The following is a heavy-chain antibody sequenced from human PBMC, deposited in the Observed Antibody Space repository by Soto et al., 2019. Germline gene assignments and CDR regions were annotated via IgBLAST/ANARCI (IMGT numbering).Heavy chain of an antibody. V-gene: IGHV3-30-3*01. J-gene: IGHJ6*02. Sequence: QVQLVESGGGVVQPGRSLRLSCAASGFTFSSYVMNWVRQAPGKGLEWVAVISYDGNNKYYADSVKGRFTISRDNSKNRLYLQMNSLRAEDTAVYYCARAGCDGGRCYTLVGLRYGMDVWGQGTTVTVSS. CDR2: ISYDGNNK. CDR3: ARAGCDGGRCYTLVGLRYGMDV. CDR1: GFTFSSYV. D-gene: IGHD2-15*01.